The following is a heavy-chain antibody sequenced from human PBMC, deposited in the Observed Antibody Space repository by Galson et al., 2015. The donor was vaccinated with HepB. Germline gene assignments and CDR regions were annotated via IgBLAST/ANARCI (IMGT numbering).Heavy chain of an antibody. CDR2: ISGSGGST. V-gene: IGHV3-23*01. J-gene: IGHJ6*02. Sequence: SLRLSCAASGFTFSSYAMSWVRQAPGKGLEWVSAISGSGGSTYYADSVKGRFTISRDNSKNTLYLQMNSLRAEDTAVYYCAKSRVPTDIVARYYYYYGMDVWGQGTTVTVSS. CDR1: GFTFSSYA. D-gene: IGHD5-12*01. CDR3: AKSRVPTDIVARYYYYYGMDV.